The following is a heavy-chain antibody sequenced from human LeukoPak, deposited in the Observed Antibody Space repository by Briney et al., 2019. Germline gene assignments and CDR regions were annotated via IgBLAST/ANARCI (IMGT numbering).Heavy chain of an antibody. CDR3: ARGYTCGY. Sequence: PGGSLRLSCAASGFTFSTSWMSWVRQAPGKGLEGGANIKEDRSEINYADSVRGRFTISRDNAKNSLYLQMNSLRAEDTAVYYCARGYTCGYWGQGTLVIVSS. J-gene: IGHJ4*02. CDR1: GFTFSTSW. V-gene: IGHV3-7*04. D-gene: IGHD5-18*01. CDR2: IKEDRSEI.